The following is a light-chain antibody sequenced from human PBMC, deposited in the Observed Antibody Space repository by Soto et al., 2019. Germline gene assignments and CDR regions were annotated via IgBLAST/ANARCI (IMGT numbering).Light chain of an antibody. CDR3: QPYGSSPLT. Sequence: EIVLTQCPGTVSLSPGERATLSCRASQSVSSSSLAWYQHQPGQAPRLLVYGASSRATGIPDRFSGSGSGTDFTLTISRLEPEDFALYYCQPYGSSPLTFGQGTKVDIK. CDR2: GAS. CDR1: QSVSSSS. V-gene: IGKV3-20*01. J-gene: IGKJ1*01.